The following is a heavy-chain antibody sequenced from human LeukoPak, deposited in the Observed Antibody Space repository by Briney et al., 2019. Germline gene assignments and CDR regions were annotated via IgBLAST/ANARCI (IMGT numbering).Heavy chain of an antibody. J-gene: IGHJ4*02. CDR1: RGPLTSNF. CDR3: ARAKPDRNPPDY. CDR2: LYNTVDT. Sequence: SETLSLTRTVSRGPLTSNFWSWIRQPPGKGLEWIGYLYNTVDTKYNPSLKSRATISGDTSKNQFSLKLNSLSAADTAVYYCARAKPDRNPPDYWGQGILVSVSS. V-gene: IGHV4-59*08.